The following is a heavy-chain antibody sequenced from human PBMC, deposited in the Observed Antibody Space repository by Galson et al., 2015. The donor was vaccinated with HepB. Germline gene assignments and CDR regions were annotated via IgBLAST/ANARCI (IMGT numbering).Heavy chain of an antibody. Sequence: SLRLSCAASGFTFSLFAIHWVRQAPGKGLEWVAMISHDGSNKYYAGSVKGRFTISRDNPKNTLYLQMDSLRIEDTAIYACARARDRYGSGGPLDYWGQGNLVTVSS. CDR3: ARARDRYGSGGPLDY. J-gene: IGHJ4*02. D-gene: IGHD3-10*01. V-gene: IGHV3-30-3*01. CDR2: ISHDGSNK. CDR1: GFTFSLFA.